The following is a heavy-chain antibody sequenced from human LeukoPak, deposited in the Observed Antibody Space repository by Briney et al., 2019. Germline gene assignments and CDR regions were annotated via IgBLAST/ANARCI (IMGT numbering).Heavy chain of an antibody. CDR1: GGSISSYY. D-gene: IGHD6-13*01. Sequence: PSETVSLTCSVSGGSISSYYWSWIRQPPGKGLEWIGYIYYSGSTKYNPSLKSRVTISVDTSKNQFSLKLSSVTAADTAVYYCARQDQDRWYRYYFDYWGQGTLVTVSS. CDR2: IYYSGST. CDR3: ARQDQDRWYRYYFDY. J-gene: IGHJ4*02. V-gene: IGHV4-59*08.